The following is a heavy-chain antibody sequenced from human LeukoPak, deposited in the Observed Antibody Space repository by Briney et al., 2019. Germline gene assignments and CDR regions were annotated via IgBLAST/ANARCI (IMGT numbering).Heavy chain of an antibody. CDR2: IYYSGST. J-gene: IGHJ6*02. CDR3: ARDRSGGYYYGSGSPLLPYYYYYGMDV. D-gene: IGHD3-10*01. CDR1: GGSISSGSYY. Sequence: PSETLSLTCTVSGGSISSGSYYWSWIRQPPGKGLEWIGYIYYSGSTNYNPSLKSRVTISVDTSKNQFSLKLSSVTAADTAVYYCARDRSGGYYYGSGSPLLPYYYYYGMDVWGQGTTVTVSS. V-gene: IGHV4-61*01.